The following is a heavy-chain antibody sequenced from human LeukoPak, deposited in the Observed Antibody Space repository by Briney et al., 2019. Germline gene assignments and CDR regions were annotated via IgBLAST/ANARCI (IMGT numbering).Heavy chain of an antibody. Sequence: PSETLSLTFTVSGGSIGTSYWSCIRQPPGKRLEWIGYVYYSGSTNYSPSLKSRVTISVDTSKNQFSLKLTSVTAADTAVYYCARGGMAAVFAYWGPRALVTVYS. V-gene: IGHV4-59*08. CDR2: VYYSGST. D-gene: IGHD3-16*01. J-gene: IGHJ4*02. CDR3: ARGGMAAVFAY. CDR1: GGSIGTSY.